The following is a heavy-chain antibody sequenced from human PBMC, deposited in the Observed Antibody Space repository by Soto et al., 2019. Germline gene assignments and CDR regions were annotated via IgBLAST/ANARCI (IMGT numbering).Heavy chain of an antibody. J-gene: IGHJ5*02. Sequence: GGSLRLSCAASGFTFSSYWMSWVRQATGKGLEWVANIKQDGSEKYYVDSVKGRFTISRDNAKNSLYLQMNSLRAEDTAVYYCARVSSSSWYVWWFGPWGQRTLGAVSS. D-gene: IGHD6-13*01. V-gene: IGHV3-7*03. CDR1: GFTFSSYW. CDR2: IKQDGSEK. CDR3: ARVSSSSWYVWWFGP.